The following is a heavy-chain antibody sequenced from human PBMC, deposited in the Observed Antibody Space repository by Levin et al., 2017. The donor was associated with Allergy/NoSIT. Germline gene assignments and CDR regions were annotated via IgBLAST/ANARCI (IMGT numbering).Heavy chain of an antibody. J-gene: IGHJ5*02. CDR2: IDYSGST. V-gene: IGHV4-59*08. D-gene: IGHD6-13*01. CDR1: GISIRSFY. CDR3: ARLSAATFDP. Sequence: SETLSLTCTVSGISIRSFYWGWVRQPPGEGLECLGYIDYSGSTNYNPSLKSRLTISIDTSKNQFSLKLSSVTAADTAVYYCARLSAATFDPWGQGTLVTVSS.